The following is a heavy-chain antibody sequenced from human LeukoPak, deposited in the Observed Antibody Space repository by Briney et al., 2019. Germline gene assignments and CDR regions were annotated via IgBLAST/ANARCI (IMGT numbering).Heavy chain of an antibody. J-gene: IGHJ5*02. Sequence: SETLSLTCTVSGGSISSSSYYWGWIRQPPGKGLEWIGSIYYSGNTYYNPSLKSRVTISVDTSKNQFSLKLSPVTAADTAVYYCARAVTSSSSWYKWVNWFDPWGQGTLVTVSS. CDR3: ARAVTSSSSWYKWVNWFDP. D-gene: IGHD6-13*01. CDR2: IYYSGNT. V-gene: IGHV4-39*07. CDR1: GGSISSSSYY.